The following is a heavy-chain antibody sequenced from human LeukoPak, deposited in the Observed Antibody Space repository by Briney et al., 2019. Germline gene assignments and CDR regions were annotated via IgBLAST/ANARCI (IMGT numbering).Heavy chain of an antibody. CDR3: ARVPYDFWSGYYTRYYGMDV. CDR1: GGSFSGYY. J-gene: IGHJ6*02. V-gene: IGHV4-34*01. D-gene: IGHD3-3*01. CDR2: INHSGST. Sequence: ASETLSLTCAVYGGSFSGYYWSWIRQPPGKGLEWIGEINHSGSTNYNPSLKSRVTISADTSKNQFSLKLSSVTAADTAVYYCARVPYDFWSGYYTRYYGMDVWGQGTTVTVSS.